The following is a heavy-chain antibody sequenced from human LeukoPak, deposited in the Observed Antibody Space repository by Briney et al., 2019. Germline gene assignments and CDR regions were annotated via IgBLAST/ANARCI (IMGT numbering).Heavy chain of an antibody. CDR2: IKQDGSEK. J-gene: IGHJ4*02. V-gene: IGHV3-7*01. D-gene: IGHD3-22*01. CDR1: GFTFSSYA. Sequence: GGSLRLSCAASGFTFSSYAMSWVRQAPGKGLEWVANIKQDGSEKYYVDSVKGRFTISRDNAKNSLYLQMNNLRAEDTAMYYCARGPRFDSSGYYYNYWGQGTLVTVSS. CDR3: ARGPRFDSSGYYYNY.